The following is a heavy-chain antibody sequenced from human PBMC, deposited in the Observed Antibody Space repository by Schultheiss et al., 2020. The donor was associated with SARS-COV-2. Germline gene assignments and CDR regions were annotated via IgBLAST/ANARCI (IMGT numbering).Heavy chain of an antibody. Sequence: SETLSLTCAVYGGSFSGYYWSWIRQPPGKGLEWIGEINHSGSTNYNPSLKSRVTISVDTSKNQFSLKLSSVTAADTAVYYCAREDEAAATGAFDIWGQGTMVTVS. CDR1: GGSFSGYY. V-gene: IGHV4-34*01. CDR3: AREDEAAATGAFDI. CDR2: INHSGST. J-gene: IGHJ3*02. D-gene: IGHD6-13*01.